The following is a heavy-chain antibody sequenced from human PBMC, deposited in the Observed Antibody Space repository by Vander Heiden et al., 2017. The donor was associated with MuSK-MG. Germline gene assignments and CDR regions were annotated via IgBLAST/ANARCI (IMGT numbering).Heavy chain of an antibody. D-gene: IGHD6-19*01. Sequence: QVELVESGGGVVQTGRSLRLSCAASGFTFSGYAMHWVRQAPGKGLEWVAVISYDGSNKYYADSVKGRFTISRDNSKNMLYLQMNSLRAEDTAVYYCARVPVIAVAGTAWDYWGQGTLVTVSS. CDR2: ISYDGSNK. J-gene: IGHJ4*02. CDR1: GFTFSGYA. CDR3: ARVPVIAVAGTAWDY. V-gene: IGHV3-30-3*01.